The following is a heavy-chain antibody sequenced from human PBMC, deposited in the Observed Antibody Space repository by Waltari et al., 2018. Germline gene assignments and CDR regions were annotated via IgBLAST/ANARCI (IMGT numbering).Heavy chain of an antibody. CDR2: ISGSSTYI. Sequence: EVQLVESGGGLVKPGGSLRVSCAASGFTFSSYSMNWVRQAPGKGLEWVSSISGSSTYIYYADSVKGRFTISRDNAKKSLYLQMNSLRAEDTAVYYCARDPAITAPSDYWGQGTLVTVSS. D-gene: IGHD1-20*01. V-gene: IGHV3-21*01. CDR1: GFTFSSYS. J-gene: IGHJ4*02. CDR3: ARDPAITAPSDY.